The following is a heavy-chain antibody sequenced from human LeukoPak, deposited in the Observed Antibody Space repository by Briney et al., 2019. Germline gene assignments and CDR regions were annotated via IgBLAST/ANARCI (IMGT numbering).Heavy chain of an antibody. D-gene: IGHD5-12*01. J-gene: IGHJ4*02. CDR3: ARRGYSGYSPLDS. CDR1: GHNFTDYW. CDR2: IHPSDSET. V-gene: IGHV5-51*01. Sequence: GESLKISCRASGHNFTDYWIAWVRQLPGKGLEWVGIIHPSDSETQCSPSFQGQVTISADNSITTAYLQWSSLKASDTAIYYCARRGYSGYSPLDSWGQRTLVFVSS.